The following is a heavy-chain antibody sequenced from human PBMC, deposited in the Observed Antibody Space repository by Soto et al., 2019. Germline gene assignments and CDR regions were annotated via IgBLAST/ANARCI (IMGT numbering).Heavy chain of an antibody. CDR2: ISYDGRNK. Sequence: GGSLRLSCAASGFTFSSYGMHWVRQAPGKGLEWVAVISYDGRNKYYEDSVKGRFTISRDNSEDTLYLQMNSLRAEDTAVYFCAKDVWGYSYDTNWFDPRGQGTLVTVSS. CDR1: GFTFSSYG. V-gene: IGHV3-30*18. D-gene: IGHD5-18*01. J-gene: IGHJ5*02. CDR3: AKDVWGYSYDTNWFDP.